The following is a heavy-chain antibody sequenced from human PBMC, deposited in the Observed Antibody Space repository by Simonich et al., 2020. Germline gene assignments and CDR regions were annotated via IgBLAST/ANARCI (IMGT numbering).Heavy chain of an antibody. CDR1: GFTFSSYW. J-gene: IGHJ4*02. CDR2: RKQDGSGK. CDR3: ARFRGRYFDWLFDY. Sequence: EVQLVESGGGLVQPGGSLRLSCAASGFTFSSYWMSWVRQAPGKGLEWVANRKQDGSGKYYWDSVKGRFTISRDNAKNSLYRQMNSLRAEDTAVYYCARFRGRYFDWLFDYWGQGTLVTVSS. V-gene: IGHV3-7*01. D-gene: IGHD3-9*01.